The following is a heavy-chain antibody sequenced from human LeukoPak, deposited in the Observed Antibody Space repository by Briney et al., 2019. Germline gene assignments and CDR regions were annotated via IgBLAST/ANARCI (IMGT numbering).Heavy chain of an antibody. CDR1: GGSISSGGYY. CDR3: ARRGYSYGYVGY. Sequence: PSETLSLTCTVSGGSISSGGYYWSWIRQPPGKGLEWIGYIYHSGSTYYNPSLKSRVTISVDRSKNQFSLKLSSVTAADTAVYYCARRGYSYGYVGYWGQGTLVTVSS. D-gene: IGHD5-18*01. J-gene: IGHJ4*02. CDR2: IYHSGST. V-gene: IGHV4-30-2*01.